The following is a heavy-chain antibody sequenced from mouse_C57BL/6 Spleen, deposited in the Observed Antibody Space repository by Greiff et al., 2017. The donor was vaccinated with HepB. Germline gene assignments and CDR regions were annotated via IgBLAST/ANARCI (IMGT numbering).Heavy chain of an antibody. J-gene: IGHJ2*01. Sequence: VQRVESGPELVKPGASVKISCKASGYAFSSSWMNWVKQRPGKGLEWIGRIYPGDGDTNYNGKFKGKATLTADKSSSTAYMQLSSLTSEDSAVYFCARRNWDVHYFDYWGQGTTLTVSS. V-gene: IGHV1-82*01. CDR3: ARRNWDVHYFDY. CDR2: IYPGDGDT. CDR1: GYAFSSSW. D-gene: IGHD4-1*01.